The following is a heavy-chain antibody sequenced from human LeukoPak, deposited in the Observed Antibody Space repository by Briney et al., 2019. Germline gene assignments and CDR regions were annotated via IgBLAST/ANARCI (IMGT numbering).Heavy chain of an antibody. Sequence: PSETLSLTCAVYGGSFSGYYWSWIRQPPGKGLEWIGEINHSGSTNYNPSLKSRVTMSVDTSKNQFSLKLSSVTAADTAVYYCARGSSSTSFDYWGQGTLVTVSS. CDR1: GGSFSGYY. V-gene: IGHV4-34*01. CDR2: INHSGST. CDR3: ARGSSSTSFDY. D-gene: IGHD2-2*01. J-gene: IGHJ4*02.